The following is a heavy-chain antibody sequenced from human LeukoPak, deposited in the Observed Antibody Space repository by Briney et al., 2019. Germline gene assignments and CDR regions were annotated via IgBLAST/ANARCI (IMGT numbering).Heavy chain of an antibody. J-gene: IGHJ6*02. CDR1: GFTFSSYW. Sequence: GGSLRLSCAASGFTFSSYWMHWVRQAPGKGLVWVSRINSDGSSTSYADSVKGRFTISRDNAKNTLYLQMNSLRAEDTAVYYCAREWVVPAAMDYYYYGMDVWGQGPRSPSP. V-gene: IGHV3-74*01. CDR3: AREWVVPAAMDYYYYGMDV. D-gene: IGHD2-2*01. CDR2: INSDGSST.